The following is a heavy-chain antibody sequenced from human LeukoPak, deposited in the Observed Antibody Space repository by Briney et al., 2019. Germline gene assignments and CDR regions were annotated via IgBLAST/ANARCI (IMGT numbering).Heavy chain of an antibody. J-gene: IGHJ4*02. CDR3: AKVLQPDTLGYCSSTSCYGASPFDY. CDR2: ISGSGGST. V-gene: IGHV3-23*01. Sequence: GGSLRLSCAASGFTFSSYAMSWVRQAPGKGLEWVSSISGSGGSTSYADSVKGRLTISRDNSKNALYLQMNSLRAEDTAVYYCAKVLQPDTLGYCSSTSCYGASPFDYWGQGTLVTVSS. CDR1: GFTFSSYA. D-gene: IGHD2-2*01.